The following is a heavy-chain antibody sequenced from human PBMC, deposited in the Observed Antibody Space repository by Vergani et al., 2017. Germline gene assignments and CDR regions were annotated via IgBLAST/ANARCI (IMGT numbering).Heavy chain of an antibody. J-gene: IGHJ4*02. D-gene: IGHD3-9*01. CDR2: INPRGGHT. CDR3: ARGDDGILTGYRY. Sequence: QVQVVQSGAEVKKSGASVKVSCKTSGYTFSNNYMHWVRQAPGQGLEWMGIINPRGGHTNYAQKFQGRVTMTRDTSTSTVYSELSSLRSEDTAIYYCARGDDGILTGYRYWGQGTLVTDSA. V-gene: IGHV1-46*03. CDR1: GYTFSNNY.